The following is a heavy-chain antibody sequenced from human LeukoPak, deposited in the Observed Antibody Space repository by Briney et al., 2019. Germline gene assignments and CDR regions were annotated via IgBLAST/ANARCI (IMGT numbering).Heavy chain of an antibody. CDR1: GYTFTSYG. CDR2: ISAYNGNT. D-gene: IGHD6-19*01. CDR3: ARARGIRYSSGWFDY. V-gene: IGHV1-18*04. J-gene: IGHJ4*02. Sequence: GASVKVSCKASGYTFTSYGISWVRQAPGQGLEWMGWISAYNGNTNYAQKLQGRVTMTTDTSTSTAYMELRSLRSDDTAVYYCARARGIRYSSGWFDYWGQGTLVTVSS.